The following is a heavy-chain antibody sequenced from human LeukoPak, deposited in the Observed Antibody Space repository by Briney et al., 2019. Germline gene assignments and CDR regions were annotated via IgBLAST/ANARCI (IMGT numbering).Heavy chain of an antibody. D-gene: IGHD3-3*01. CDR2: ITTTGGNT. Sequence: GGSLRLSCAASGFTFSSYAMSWVRQAPGKGLEWVSTITTTGGNTYYADSVKGRFTISRDNSKNTLYVQMNSLRAEDTAMYYCARGYTTVSITIFGVVSDAFDIWGQGTMVTVSS. J-gene: IGHJ3*02. V-gene: IGHV3-23*01. CDR1: GFTFSSYA. CDR3: ARGYTTVSITIFGVVSDAFDI.